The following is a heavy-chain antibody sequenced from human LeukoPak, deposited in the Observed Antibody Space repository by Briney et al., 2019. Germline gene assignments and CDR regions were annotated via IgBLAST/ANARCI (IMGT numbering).Heavy chain of an antibody. CDR2: IYCTGST. CDR3: ARHDPVEHFLRGMDV. V-gene: IGHV4-59*08. D-gene: IGHD2/OR15-2a*01. J-gene: IGHJ6*02. CDR1: GDSISGYF. Sequence: PSESLSLTRAVSGDSISGYFWSWGRQPPGKGLEWGGYIYCTGSTIYNPSLMSRLTMSVDVTKNQFSLELTSVTAADTAVYYCARHDPVEHFLRGMDVLGQGTTVTVSS.